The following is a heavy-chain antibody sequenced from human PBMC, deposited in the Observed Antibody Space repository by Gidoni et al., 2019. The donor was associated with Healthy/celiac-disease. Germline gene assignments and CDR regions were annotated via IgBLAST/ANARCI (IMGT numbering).Heavy chain of an antibody. CDR1: GFTFSSYS. V-gene: IGHV3-21*01. D-gene: IGHD1-1*01. J-gene: IGHJ6*02. Sequence: EVQLVESGGGLVKPGGSLRLSCAASGFTFSSYSRNWVRKAPGKGLEWVSSISSSSSYIYYADSVKGRFTISRDNAKNSLYLQMNSLRAEDTAVYYCARDATGTTLWIYYYYGMDVWGQGTTVTVSS. CDR3: ARDATGTTLWIYYYYGMDV. CDR2: ISSSSSYI.